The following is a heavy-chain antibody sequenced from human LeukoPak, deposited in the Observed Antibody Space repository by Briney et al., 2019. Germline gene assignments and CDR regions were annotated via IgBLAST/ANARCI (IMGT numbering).Heavy chain of an antibody. Sequence: PGGSLRLSCAASGFTFSNAWMSWVRQAPGKGLEWVGRIKSKTDGGTTDYAAPVKGRFTISRDDSKNTLYLQMNSLKTEDTAVHYCRVWFGELLYFDYWGQGTLATVSS. CDR2: IKSKTDGGTT. V-gene: IGHV3-15*01. J-gene: IGHJ4*02. D-gene: IGHD3-10*01. CDR3: RVWFGELLYFDY. CDR1: GFTFSNAW.